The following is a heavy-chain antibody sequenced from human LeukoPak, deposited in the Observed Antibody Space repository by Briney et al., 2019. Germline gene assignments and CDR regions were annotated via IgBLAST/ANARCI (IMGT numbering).Heavy chain of an antibody. D-gene: IGHD2-2*01. Sequence: AAVKVSFKASGYTFTSYGISWVRQAPGQGLEWMGCISAYNGNTNYAQKLQGRCTMTTDRGKRKAYMELRSLRSDDTAVYYCAREVVVERIIDYWGQGTLVTVSS. CDR3: AREVVVERIIDY. V-gene: IGHV1-18*01. CDR2: ISAYNGNT. J-gene: IGHJ4*01. CDR1: GYTFTSYG.